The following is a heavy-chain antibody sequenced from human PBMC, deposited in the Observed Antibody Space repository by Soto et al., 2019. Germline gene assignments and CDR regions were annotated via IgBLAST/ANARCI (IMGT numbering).Heavy chain of an antibody. CDR1: GYTFTSYD. D-gene: IGHD6-13*01. V-gene: IGHV1-8*01. J-gene: IGHJ6*02. CDR3: ARASSSSWYRTDYYYYGMDV. Sequence: ASVKVSCKASGYTFTSYDINWVRQATGQGLEWMGWMNPNSGNTGYAQKFQGWVTMTRDTSISTAYMELSRLRSDDTAVYYCARASSSSWYRTDYYYYGMDVWGQGTTVTVSS. CDR2: MNPNSGNT.